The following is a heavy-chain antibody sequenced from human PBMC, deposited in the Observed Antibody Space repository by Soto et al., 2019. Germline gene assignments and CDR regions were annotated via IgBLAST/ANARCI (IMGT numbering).Heavy chain of an antibody. CDR1: AGTFNNHR. Sequence: QVQLVQSGTEVKKPGSSVAVSCQASAGTFNNHRLSWVRQAPGQGLEWMGRSIPILGRADYSQKFQGRLTLTVDKSTSTADMELRSLTSEDTAVYYCVIALGYFDFWGQGTLVTVSS. J-gene: IGHJ4*02. CDR2: SIPILGRA. D-gene: IGHD2-15*01. CDR3: VIALGYFDF. V-gene: IGHV1-69*02.